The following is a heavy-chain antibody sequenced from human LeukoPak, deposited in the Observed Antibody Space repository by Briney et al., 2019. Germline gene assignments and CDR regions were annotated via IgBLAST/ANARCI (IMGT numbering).Heavy chain of an antibody. CDR3: ARNPSLDCSGGSCPFYYYYYMDV. V-gene: IGHV4-59*01. CDR1: GGSISDDY. J-gene: IGHJ6*03. D-gene: IGHD2-15*01. Sequence: SETLSLTCTVSGGSISDDYWSWLRQPPGKGLEWIGYIYYSGSTNYNPSLKSRVTISVDTSKNQFSLKLSSVTAADTAVYYCARNPSLDCSGGSCPFYYYYYMDVWGKGTTVTVSS. CDR2: IYYSGST.